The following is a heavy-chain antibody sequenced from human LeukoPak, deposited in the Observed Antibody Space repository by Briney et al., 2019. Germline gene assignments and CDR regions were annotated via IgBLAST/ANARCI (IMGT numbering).Heavy chain of an antibody. CDR3: ARGPIGSSWYGELDY. J-gene: IGHJ4*02. CDR1: GYPFTNYA. CDR2: INAGNGNT. Sequence: ASVKVSCKASGYPFTNYAIHWVRQAPGQRLEWMGWINAGNGNTKYSQEFQGRVTMTRDTSASTAYMELSSLRSEDMAVYYCARGPIGSSWYGELDYWGQGTLVTVSS. D-gene: IGHD6-13*01. V-gene: IGHV1-3*03.